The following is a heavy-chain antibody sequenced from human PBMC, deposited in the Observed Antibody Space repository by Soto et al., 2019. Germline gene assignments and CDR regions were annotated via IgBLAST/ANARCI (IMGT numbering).Heavy chain of an antibody. D-gene: IGHD2-21*01. Sequence: SETLSLTCAVSGVSIHNSHSFWGWIRQPPGKGLEFIANVYYSGGAHYNPSFKSRVTISVDTATNQVSLRMSSVTAADTAVYFCGRVVEGATRHTDFDSWGQGTLVT. V-gene: IGHV4-39*01. CDR2: VYYSGGA. J-gene: IGHJ5*01. CDR3: GRVVEGATRHTDFDS. CDR1: GVSIHNSHSF.